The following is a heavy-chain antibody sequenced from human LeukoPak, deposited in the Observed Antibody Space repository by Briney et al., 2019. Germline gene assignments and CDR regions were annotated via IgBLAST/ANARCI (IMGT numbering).Heavy chain of an antibody. Sequence: SETLPHTCTVCGGSIISYYWSWIRQHPAKGLEGIGYIYYSGSTNYNHSLTSQVTISVDTSKTQFSPKLSSVTPAGPALHYYSGEYSNYNDSTLFGGNWSNPGGQGTLVTGSS. CDR3: SGEYSNYNDSTLFGGNWSNP. V-gene: IGHV4-59*01. CDR1: GGSIISYY. CDR2: IYYSGST. J-gene: IGHJ5*02. D-gene: IGHD3-22*01.